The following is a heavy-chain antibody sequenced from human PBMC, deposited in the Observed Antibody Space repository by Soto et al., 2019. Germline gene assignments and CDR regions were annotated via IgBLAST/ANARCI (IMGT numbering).Heavy chain of an antibody. D-gene: IGHD3-10*01. CDR1: GGSFSGYY. CDR2: INHSGGT. CDR3: ARGNQYYYGWGSYYNNWFDA. Sequence: SETLSLTCAVYGGSFSGYYWSWIRQPPGKGLEWIGEINHSGGTNYNLSPKSRGTISVNTSKNKSFLMLSSVTAADTAVYYCARGNQYYYGWGSYYNNWFDAWGQGTLVTVSS. V-gene: IGHV4-34*01. J-gene: IGHJ5*02.